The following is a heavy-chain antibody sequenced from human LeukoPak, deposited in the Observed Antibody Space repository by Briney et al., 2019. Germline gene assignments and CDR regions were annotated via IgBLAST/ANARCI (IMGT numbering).Heavy chain of an antibody. Sequence: ASVKVSCKASSYTFTNYAFTWVRQAPAQGLEWMGWISAYNGNTKYAQKLQGRVTMTTDTSTSTAYMELRSLRSDDTAVYYCARGLEWLTRRHTWFDPWGQGTLVTVSS. CDR3: ARGLEWLTRRHTWFDP. J-gene: IGHJ5*02. V-gene: IGHV1-18*01. D-gene: IGHD3-3*01. CDR2: ISAYNGNT. CDR1: SYTFTNYA.